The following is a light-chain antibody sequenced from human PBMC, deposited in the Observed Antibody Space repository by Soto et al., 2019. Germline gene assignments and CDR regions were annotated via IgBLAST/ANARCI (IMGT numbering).Light chain of an antibody. CDR3: AAWNDSLSGVI. Sequence: QSVLTQPPSASGTPGQRVTISCSGSRPSIGSNHVYWYQQLPGMAPKLLIYTNNQRPSGVPDRFSASKSGTSASLAISGLRSDDEADYYCAAWNDSLSGVIFGGGTKLTVL. V-gene: IGLV1-47*02. J-gene: IGLJ2*01. CDR2: TNN. CDR1: RPSIGSNH.